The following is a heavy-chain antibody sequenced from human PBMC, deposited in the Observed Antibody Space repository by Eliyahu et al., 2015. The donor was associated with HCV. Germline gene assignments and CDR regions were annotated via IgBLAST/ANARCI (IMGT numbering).Heavy chain of an antibody. V-gene: IGHV3-53*01. CDR2: IYSGGST. CDR1: GFTVSSNY. Sequence: EVQLVESGGGLIQPGGSLRLSCAASGFTVSSNYMSWVRQAPGKGXEWVSVIYSGGSTYYADSVKGRFTISRDNSKNTLYLQMNSLRAEDTAVYYCARVSVVTGPGYFQHWGQGTLVTVSS. D-gene: IGHD4-11*01. J-gene: IGHJ1*01. CDR3: ARVSVVTGPGYFQH.